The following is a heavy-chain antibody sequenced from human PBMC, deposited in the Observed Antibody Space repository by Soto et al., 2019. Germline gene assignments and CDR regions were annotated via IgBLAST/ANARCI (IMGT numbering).Heavy chain of an antibody. CDR1: GYTVTTHY. CDR2: INPGSGAA. CDR3: ARGGEVGVAVSADFDM. D-gene: IGHD3-3*01. V-gene: IGHV1-46*01. Sequence: QVQLVQSGAEVKKPGASVKISCTASGYTVTTHYMHWVRQAPGRGLEWMGAINPGSGAAKDTQTFQARVTMTRDTSTNTVYMEMSALRSEDTAVYYCARGGEVGVAVSADFDMWGQGTMVTVSS. J-gene: IGHJ3*02.